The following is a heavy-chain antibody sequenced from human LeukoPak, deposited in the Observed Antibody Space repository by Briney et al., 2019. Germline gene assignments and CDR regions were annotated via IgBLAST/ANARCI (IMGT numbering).Heavy chain of an antibody. J-gene: IGHJ4*02. CDR3: ARARIAAPLLDY. CDR1: GFTFSNYE. V-gene: IGHV3-48*03. Sequence: PGGSLRLSCATSGFTFSNYEMNWVRQTPGKGLEWVSYISDNGRTSYYADSVKGRFTISRDNAKNSLYLQMNSLRVEDTSVYYCARARIAAPLLDYWGQGTLVTASS. CDR2: ISDNGRTS. D-gene: IGHD6-13*01.